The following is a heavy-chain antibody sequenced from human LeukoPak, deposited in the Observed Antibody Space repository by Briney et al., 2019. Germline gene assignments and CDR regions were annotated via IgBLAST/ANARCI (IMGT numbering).Heavy chain of an antibody. D-gene: IGHD1-26*01. CDR2: INWNGGST. V-gene: IGHV3-20*04. J-gene: IGHJ4*02. Sequence: GGSLRLSCAASGFTFDDYGMSWVRHAPGKGLEWVSGINWNGGSTGYADSVKGRFTISRDNAKNSLYLQMNSLRAEDTALYYCARDNGIQSGSYRKGFDYWGQGTLVTVSS. CDR3: ARDNGIQSGSYRKGFDY. CDR1: GFTFDDYG.